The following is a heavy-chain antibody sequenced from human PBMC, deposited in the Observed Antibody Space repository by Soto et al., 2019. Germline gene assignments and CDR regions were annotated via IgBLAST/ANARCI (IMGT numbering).Heavy chain of an antibody. CDR2: INPNTGNT. J-gene: IGHJ4*02. CDR1: GYTFSGHF. CDR3: ARAGSYCSGGSCSFAY. D-gene: IGHD2-15*01. V-gene: IGHV1-2*02. Sequence: QVQLVQSGADLKKPGASVKVSCKTSGYTFSGHFLQWVRQAPGAGPEWMGWINPNTGNTKYGQKFEGRVTMTRAMSSSTAYMELTRLTVDDTAVYFCARAGSYCSGGSCSFAYWGQGSLVTVSS.